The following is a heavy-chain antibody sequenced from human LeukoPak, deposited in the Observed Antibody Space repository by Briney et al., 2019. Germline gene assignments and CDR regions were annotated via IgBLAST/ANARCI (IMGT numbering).Heavy chain of an antibody. Sequence: PGGSLRLSCAASGFSFGNYFMHWVRQAPGTSLIWVSRINPDGSTIYYADSVKGRFTISRDNVGSSLYLEMNSLSVEDTALYYCTRGLSGTHNAFDLWGQGTLVTVSS. CDR3: TRGLSGTHNAFDL. CDR1: GFSFGNYF. J-gene: IGHJ3*01. V-gene: IGHV3-74*01. D-gene: IGHD1-26*01. CDR2: INPDGSTI.